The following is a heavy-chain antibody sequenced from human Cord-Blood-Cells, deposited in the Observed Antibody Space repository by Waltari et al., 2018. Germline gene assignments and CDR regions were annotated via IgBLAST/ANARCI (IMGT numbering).Heavy chain of an antibody. D-gene: IGHD5-12*01. J-gene: IGHJ3*02. Sequence: QVQLQQWGAGLLKPSETLSLTCAVYGGSFSGYYWSGIRQPPGKGLEWIGEINHSGSTNYNPSLKSRVTISVDTSKNQFSLKLSSVTAADTAVYYCARHNPDIDAFDIWGQGTMVTVSS. V-gene: IGHV4-34*01. CDR3: ARHNPDIDAFDI. CDR2: INHSGST. CDR1: GGSFSGYY.